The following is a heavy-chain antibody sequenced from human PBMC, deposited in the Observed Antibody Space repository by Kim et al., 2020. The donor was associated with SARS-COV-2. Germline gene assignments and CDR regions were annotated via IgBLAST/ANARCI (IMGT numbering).Heavy chain of an antibody. CDR1: GFTFSSYA. V-gene: IGHV3-23*01. J-gene: IGHJ4*02. Sequence: GGSLRLSCAASGFTFSSYAMGWVRQAPGKGLEWVSGISNSGDVTYHNDSVKGRVTFSSDHAKNTMCLQMDSLRADATAAYYCAKEMAGTGSYYSFHYWGQGTLVTSSS. CDR3: AKEMAGTGSYYSFHY. D-gene: IGHD3-10*01. CDR2: ISNSGDVT.